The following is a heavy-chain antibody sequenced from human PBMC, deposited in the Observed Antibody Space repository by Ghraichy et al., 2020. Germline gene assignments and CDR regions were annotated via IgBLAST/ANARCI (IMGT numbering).Heavy chain of an antibody. CDR3: AKDASAAAGAFDI. V-gene: IGHV3-9*01. CDR2: ISWNSGSI. CDR1: GFTFDDYA. J-gene: IGHJ3*02. Sequence: SLNISCAASGFTFDDYAMHWVRQAPGKGLEWVSGISWNSGSIGYADSVKGRFTISRDNAKNSLYLQMNSLRAEDTALYYCAKDASAAAGAFDIWGQGTMVTVSS. D-gene: IGHD6-13*01.